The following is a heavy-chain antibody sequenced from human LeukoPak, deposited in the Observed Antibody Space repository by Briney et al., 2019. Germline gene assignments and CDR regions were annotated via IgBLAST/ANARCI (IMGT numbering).Heavy chain of an antibody. J-gene: IGHJ6*03. V-gene: IGHV3-21*01. CDR3: AKDGYCSSTSCYVGHYYYYYMDV. D-gene: IGHD2-2*03. CDR2: ISSSSSYI. Sequence: SWGSLRLSCAASGFTFSSYSMNRVCQAPGKGLEWVSSISSSSSYIYYADSVKGRFTISRDNAKSSLYLQMNSLRAEDTAVYYCAKDGYCSSTSCYVGHYYYYYMDVWGKGTTVTVSS. CDR1: GFTFSSYS.